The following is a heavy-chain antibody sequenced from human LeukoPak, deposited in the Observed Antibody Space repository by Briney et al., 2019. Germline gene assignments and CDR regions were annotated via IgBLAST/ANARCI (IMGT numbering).Heavy chain of an antibody. CDR1: GGSFSGYY. Sequence: RASETLSLTCAVYGGSFSGYYWSWIRQPPGKGLEWIGEINHSGSTNYNPSLKSRVTISVDTSKNQFSLKLSSVTAADTAVYYCARWVDYYDSSGYYYSNWFDPWGQGTLVTVSS. D-gene: IGHD3-22*01. CDR2: INHSGST. J-gene: IGHJ5*02. V-gene: IGHV4-34*01. CDR3: ARWVDYYDSSGYYYSNWFDP.